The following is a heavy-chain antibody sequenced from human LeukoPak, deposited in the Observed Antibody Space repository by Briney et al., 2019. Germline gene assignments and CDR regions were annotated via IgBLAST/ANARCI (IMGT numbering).Heavy chain of an antibody. CDR2: IYYSGST. D-gene: IGHD3-10*01. V-gene: IGHV4-39*07. CDR3: ARGRSAVTMVRGVIGGWVDY. CDR1: GGSISSSSYY. J-gene: IGHJ4*02. Sequence: KPSEILSLTCTVSGGSISSSSYYWGWIRQPPGKGLEWIGSIYYSGSTYYNPSLKSRVTISVDTSNNQFSLKLSSVTAADTAVYYCARGRSAVTMVRGVIGGWVDYWGQGTLVTVSS.